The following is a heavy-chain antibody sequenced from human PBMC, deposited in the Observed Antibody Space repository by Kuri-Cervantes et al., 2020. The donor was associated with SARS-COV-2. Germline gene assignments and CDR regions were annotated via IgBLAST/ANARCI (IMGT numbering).Heavy chain of an antibody. D-gene: IGHD6-25*01. CDR3: AKAPSRGGSPFYFDY. V-gene: IGHV3-23*01. CDR1: GFTFSSYW. CDR2: ISGTGGTT. Sequence: GGSLRLSCAASGFTFSSYWMSWVRQAPGRGLEWVSAISGTGGTTYYADSVKGRFTISRDNSNNNLFLLMSSLRVEDSAVYFCAKAPSRGGSPFYFDYWGQGTLVTVSS. J-gene: IGHJ4*02.